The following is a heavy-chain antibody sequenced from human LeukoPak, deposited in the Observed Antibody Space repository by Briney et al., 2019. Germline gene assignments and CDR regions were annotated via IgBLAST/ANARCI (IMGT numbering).Heavy chain of an antibody. CDR2: ISGSGDTT. CDR3: AKDSSGYYFGLPGDDFDI. CDR1: GLMFRGFV. V-gene: IGHV3-23*01. D-gene: IGHD3-22*01. J-gene: IGHJ3*02. Sequence: GGSLRLSCEASGLMFRGFVMSWVRQVPGKGLEWVSGISGSGDTTYYADSVKGRFTISRDDSKNTLYLQMNSLRAEDTAVYYCAKDSSGYYFGLPGDDFDIWGQGTMVTVSS.